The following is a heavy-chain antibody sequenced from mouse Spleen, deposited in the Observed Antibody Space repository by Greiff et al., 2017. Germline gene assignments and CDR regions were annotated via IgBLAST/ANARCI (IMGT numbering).Heavy chain of an antibody. D-gene: IGHD1-1*01. V-gene: IGHV1-42*01. J-gene: IGHJ2*01. Sequence: EVKLQESGPELVKPGASVKISCKASGYSFTGYYMNWVKQSPEKSLEWIGEINPSTGGTTYNQKFKAKATLTVDKSSSTAYMQLKSLTSEDSAVYYCARITPYYFDYWGQGTTLTVSS. CDR3: ARITPYYFDY. CDR1: GYSFTGYY. CDR2: INPSTGGT.